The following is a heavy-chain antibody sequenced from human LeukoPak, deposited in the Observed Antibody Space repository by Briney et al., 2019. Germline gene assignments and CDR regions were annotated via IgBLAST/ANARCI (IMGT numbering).Heavy chain of an antibody. V-gene: IGHV3-23*01. CDR1: GFTFSDHY. CDR3: AKRTRGYSYGTLDY. J-gene: IGHJ4*02. Sequence: PGGSLRLSCAASGFTFSDHYMNWVRQAPGKGLEWVSTISGGGDGALYADSVKGRFTISRDNSKNTLFLQMNSLRAEDTAVYYCAKRTRGYSYGTLDYWGQGTLVTVSS. D-gene: IGHD5-18*01. CDR2: ISGGGDGA.